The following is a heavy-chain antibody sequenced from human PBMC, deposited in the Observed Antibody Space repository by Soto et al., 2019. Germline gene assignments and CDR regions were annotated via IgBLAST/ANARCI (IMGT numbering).Heavy chain of an antibody. J-gene: IGHJ4*02. Sequence: GGSLRLSCAASGFSFADYAMHWVRQAPGKGLYWVSAITGSGDSTYYADSVKGRFTVSRDNSKNTLYLQMNSLRAEDTAVYYCAKVFVFTIREGFDYWGLGTLVTVSS. CDR2: ITGSGDST. CDR3: AKVFVFTIREGFDY. CDR1: GFSFADYA. D-gene: IGHD3-3*01. V-gene: IGHV3-23*01.